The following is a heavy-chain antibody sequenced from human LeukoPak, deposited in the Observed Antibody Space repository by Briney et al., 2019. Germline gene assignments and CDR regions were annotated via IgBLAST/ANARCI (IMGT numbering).Heavy chain of an antibody. J-gene: IGHJ4*02. D-gene: IGHD3-22*01. V-gene: IGHV3-7*01. CDR3: ARDLAHYCDSRGYWDDY. Sequence: GGSLRLSCAASGFTFSSYWMSWVRQAPGKGLEWVANIKQDGSEKYYVDSVKGRFTISRDNAKNSLYLQMNSLRAEDTAVYYCARDLAHYCDSRGYWDDYWGQGTLVTVSS. CDR2: IKQDGSEK. CDR1: GFTFSSYW.